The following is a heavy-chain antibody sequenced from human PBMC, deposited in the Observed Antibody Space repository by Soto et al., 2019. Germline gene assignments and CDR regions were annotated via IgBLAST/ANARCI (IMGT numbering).Heavy chain of an antibody. CDR1: GYTFTGYY. Sequence: ASVKVSCKASGYTFTGYYMHWVRQAPGQGLEWMGWINPNSGGTNYAQKFQGRVTMTRDTSISTAYMELRSLRSDDTAVYYCARDAWIAVAVPGDYWGQGTLVTVSS. V-gene: IGHV1-2*02. J-gene: IGHJ4*02. CDR3: ARDAWIAVAVPGDY. CDR2: INPNSGGT. D-gene: IGHD6-19*01.